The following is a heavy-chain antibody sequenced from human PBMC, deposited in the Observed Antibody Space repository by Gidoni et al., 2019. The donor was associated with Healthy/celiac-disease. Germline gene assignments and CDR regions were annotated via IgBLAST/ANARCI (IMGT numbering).Heavy chain of an antibody. CDR2: ISYDGSNK. D-gene: IGHD3-10*01. J-gene: IGHJ6*02. V-gene: IGHV3-30*04. CDR1: GFTFSSYA. Sequence: QVQLVESGGGVVQPGRSLRLSCAASGFTFSSYAMHWVRQAPGKGLEWVAVISYDGSNKYYADSVKGRFTISRDNSKNTLYLQMNSLRAEDTAVYYCARSFHHLWFGELLFHKYYYYGMDVWGQGTTVTVSS. CDR3: ARSFHHLWFGELLFHKYYYYGMDV.